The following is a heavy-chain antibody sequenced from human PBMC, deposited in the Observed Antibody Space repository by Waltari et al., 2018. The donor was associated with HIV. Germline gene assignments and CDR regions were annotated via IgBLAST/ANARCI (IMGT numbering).Heavy chain of an antibody. V-gene: IGHV6-1*02. CDR3: ARDSNGLDY. Sequence: HVQLLQSGPGLVTSSQTLSITCAISGDSVSSDSAAWHWIRLSPSGRLEWLGRTYYLSKWFQLYAPSVRGRIRVDVDTSVNHFSLHLDSVTPDDTAVYYCARDSNGLDYWGQGTVVTVSS. CDR2: TYYLSKWFQ. D-gene: IGHD4-4*01. CDR1: GDSVSSDSAA. J-gene: IGHJ4*02.